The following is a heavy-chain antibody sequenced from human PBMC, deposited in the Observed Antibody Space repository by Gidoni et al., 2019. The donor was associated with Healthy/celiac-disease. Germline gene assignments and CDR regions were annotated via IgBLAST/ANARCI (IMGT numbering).Heavy chain of an antibody. Sequence: QVQLQESGPGLVKPSETLSLTCTVSGGSISSYYWSWIRQPAGKGLEWIGRIYTSGSTNYNPSLKSRVTMSVDTSKNQFSLKLSSVTAADTAVYYCARGLSGQFYDFWSGYYYYGMDVWGQGTTVTVSS. D-gene: IGHD3-3*01. CDR1: GGSISSYY. CDR2: IYTSGST. CDR3: ARGLSGQFYDFWSGYYYYGMDV. J-gene: IGHJ6*02. V-gene: IGHV4-4*07.